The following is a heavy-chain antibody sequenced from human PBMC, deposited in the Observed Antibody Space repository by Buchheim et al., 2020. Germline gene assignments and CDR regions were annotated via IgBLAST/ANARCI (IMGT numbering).Heavy chain of an antibody. CDR1: GFTFSSYA. CDR2: ICGSGGNT. J-gene: IGHJ6*02. CDR3: AKGGSGYYTSYYYGMDV. Sequence: EVQLLESGGGLVQPGGSLRLSCAASGFTFSSYAMRWVRQAPGKGLEWVSAICGSGGNTYYADSVKGRFTISRDNSKNTLYLQMNRLRAEDTDVYYCAKGGSGYYTSYYYGMDVWGQGTT. D-gene: IGHD3-3*01. V-gene: IGHV3-23*01.